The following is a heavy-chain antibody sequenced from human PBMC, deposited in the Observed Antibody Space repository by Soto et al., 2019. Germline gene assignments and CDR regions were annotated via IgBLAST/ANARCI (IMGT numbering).Heavy chain of an antibody. CDR2: IYHSGST. V-gene: IGHV4-30-2*01. J-gene: IGHJ4*02. CDR3: ARGPRARNYYGSGSETTTVWYFDY. CDR1: GGSISSGGYS. D-gene: IGHD3-10*01. Sequence: QLQLQESGSGLVKPSQTLSLTCAVSGGSISSGGYSWSWIRQPPGKGLEWIGYIYHSGSTYYNPSLKGRVTISVDRSKNQFSLKLSSVTAADTAVYYCARGPRARNYYGSGSETTTVWYFDYWGQGTLVTVSS.